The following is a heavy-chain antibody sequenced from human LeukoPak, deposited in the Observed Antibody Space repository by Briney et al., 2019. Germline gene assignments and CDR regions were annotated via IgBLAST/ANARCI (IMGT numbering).Heavy chain of an antibody. V-gene: IGHV4-38-2*02. J-gene: IGHJ6*03. CDR3: ARYSGSYAPNYYYYYYMDV. D-gene: IGHD1-26*01. CDR1: GYSISSGYY. CDR2: IYHSGST. Sequence: PSETLSLTCTVSGYSISSGYYWGWIRQPPGKGLEWIGSIYHSGSTYYNPSLKSRVTISVDKSKNQFSLKLSSVTAADTAVYYCARYSGSYAPNYYYYYYMDVWGKGTTVTISS.